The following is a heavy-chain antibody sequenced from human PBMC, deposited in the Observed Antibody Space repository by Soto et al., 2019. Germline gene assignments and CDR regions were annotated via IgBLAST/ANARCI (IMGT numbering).Heavy chain of an antibody. Sequence: TSETLSLTCAVYGGSFSGYYWSWIRQPPGKGLEWIGEINHSGSTNYNPSLKSRVTISVDTSKNQFSLKLSSVTAADTAVYYCARGLWGSYDYYGSSGYSQRPAYFDYWGQGTLVTVSS. CDR3: ARGLWGSYDYYGSSGYSQRPAYFDY. J-gene: IGHJ4*02. D-gene: IGHD3-22*01. CDR1: GGSFSGYY. V-gene: IGHV4-34*01. CDR2: INHSGST.